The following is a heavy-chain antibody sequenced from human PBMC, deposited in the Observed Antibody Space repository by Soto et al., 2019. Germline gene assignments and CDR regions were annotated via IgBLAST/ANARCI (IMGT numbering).Heavy chain of an antibody. CDR2: ISYDGSDK. Sequence: VQLVESGGGEVQPGRSLRLSCAASGFTYTDFALHWVRQAPGKGLEWVAIISYDGSDKYYADSVKGRFAISRDNPKNTLYLEMNSLRPEDTAGYVCARRAWDSYYDIDVWGQGTTVTVFS. J-gene: IGHJ6*01. CDR3: ARRAWDSYYDIDV. V-gene: IGHV3-30*09. D-gene: IGHD3-22*01. CDR1: GFTYTDFA.